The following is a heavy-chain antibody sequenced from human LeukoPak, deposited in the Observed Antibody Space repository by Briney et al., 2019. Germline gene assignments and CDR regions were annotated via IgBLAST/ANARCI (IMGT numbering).Heavy chain of an antibody. V-gene: IGHV3-66*02. CDR2: IYSGGST. CDR3: ARVVRGSYFDY. D-gene: IGHD1-26*01. Sequence: GGSLRLSCAASGFTVSSNYMSWVRQAPGKGLEGVSVIYSGGSTYYADSVKGRFTISRDNSKNTLYLQMNSLRAEDTAVYYCARVVRGSYFDYWGQGTLVTVSS. J-gene: IGHJ4*02. CDR1: GFTVSSNY.